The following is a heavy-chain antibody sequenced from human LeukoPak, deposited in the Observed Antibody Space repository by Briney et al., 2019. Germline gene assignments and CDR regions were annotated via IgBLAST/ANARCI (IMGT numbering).Heavy chain of an antibody. J-gene: IGHJ4*02. CDR2: INPNSGGT. CDR1: GYTFTGYY. Sequence: ASAKVSCEASGYTFTGYYMHWVRQAPGQGLEWMGWINPNSGGTNYAQKFQGRVTMTRDTSISTAYMELSRLRSDDTAVYYCASTYYDILTGYYSHDYWGQGTLVTVSS. CDR3: ASTYYDILTGYYSHDY. D-gene: IGHD3-9*01. V-gene: IGHV1-2*02.